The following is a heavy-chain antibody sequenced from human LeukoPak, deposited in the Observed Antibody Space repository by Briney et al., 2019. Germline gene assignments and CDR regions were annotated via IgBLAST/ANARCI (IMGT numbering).Heavy chain of an antibody. CDR3: ARERHAYNYGGFDY. Sequence: SETLSLTCTVSGGSISSYYWSWIRQPPGKGLEWIGNTYYSGSTNYNPSLKSRVTISVDTSKNQFSLKLSSVTAADTAVYYCARERHAYNYGGFDYWGQGTLVTVSS. CDR1: GGSISSYY. D-gene: IGHD5-24*01. CDR2: TYYSGST. V-gene: IGHV4-59*01. J-gene: IGHJ4*02.